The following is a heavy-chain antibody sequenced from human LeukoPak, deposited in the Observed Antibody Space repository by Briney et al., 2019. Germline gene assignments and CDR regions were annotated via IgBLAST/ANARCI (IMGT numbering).Heavy chain of an antibody. V-gene: IGHV3-66*01. D-gene: IGHD1-1*01. Sequence: GGSLRLSCAASGLTGSSNFMTWVRQAPGKGREWVSAIYSGGSTFYAASVRGRFNISRDNSKKTMFLQMSSLRVEDAAVYYCASSGTASRGAMDVWGQGTTVTVSS. CDR3: ASSGTASRGAMDV. J-gene: IGHJ6*02. CDR1: GLTGSSNF. CDR2: IYSGGST.